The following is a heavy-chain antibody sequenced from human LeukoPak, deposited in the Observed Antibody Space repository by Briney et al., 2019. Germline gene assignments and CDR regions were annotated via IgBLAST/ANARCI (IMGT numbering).Heavy chain of an antibody. CDR3: AKGPRGVVVPAAMADY. V-gene: IGHV3-30-3*01. CDR1: GFTFSSYA. J-gene: IGHJ4*02. Sequence: GGSLRLSCAASGFTFSSYAMHWVHQAPGKGLEWVAVISYDGSNKYYADSVKGRFTNSRDNSKNTLYLQMNSLRAEDTAVYYCAKGPRGVVVPAAMADYWGQGTLVTVSS. D-gene: IGHD2-2*01. CDR2: ISYDGSNK.